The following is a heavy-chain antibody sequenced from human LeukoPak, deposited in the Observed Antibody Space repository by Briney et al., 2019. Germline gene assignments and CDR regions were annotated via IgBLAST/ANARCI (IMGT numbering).Heavy chain of an antibody. CDR2: IIRSGGST. D-gene: IGHD3-10*01. J-gene: IGHJ3*02. CDR3: AREKYYGLDAFDN. V-gene: IGHV3-23*01. Sequence: GGSLRLAWPPAAFTFSSYGTGCVSHAPGEGLGWVSAIIRSGGSTYYADSVKGRFTISRDNAKNSMYMQMNSLRAEDTAVYYCAREKYYGLDAFDNWGQGTMVTVSS. CDR1: AFTFSSYG.